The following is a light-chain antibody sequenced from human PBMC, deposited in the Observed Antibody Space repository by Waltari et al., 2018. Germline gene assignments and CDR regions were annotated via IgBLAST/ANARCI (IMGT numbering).Light chain of an antibody. Sequence: EIVLTQSPATPSLYPGEGANLSCRASKNAFQYVAWYQQRPGQAPRLLISDASNRATGVPDRFAAFGSGTDFTLTISSLEPEDFAVYYCQQRNDWPLTFGGGTRVEIK. CDR2: DAS. CDR3: QQRNDWPLT. CDR1: KNAFQY. J-gene: IGKJ4*01. V-gene: IGKV3-11*01.